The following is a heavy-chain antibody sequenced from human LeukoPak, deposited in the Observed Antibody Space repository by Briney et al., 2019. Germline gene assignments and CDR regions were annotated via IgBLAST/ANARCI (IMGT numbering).Heavy chain of an antibody. V-gene: IGHV3-53*01. D-gene: IGHD3-3*01. Sequence: GGSLRLSCAASGFTVSSNYMNWVRQAPGKGLEWVSVIYSGATTYYADSVKGRFTISRDNSKNTLYLQMNSLRAEDTAVYYCARCPRTILGFDIWGQGTMVTVSS. CDR1: GFTVSSNY. CDR2: IYSGATT. CDR3: ARCPRTILGFDI. J-gene: IGHJ3*02.